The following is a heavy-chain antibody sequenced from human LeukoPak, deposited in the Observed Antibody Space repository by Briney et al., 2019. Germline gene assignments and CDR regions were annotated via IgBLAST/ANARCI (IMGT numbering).Heavy chain of an antibody. CDR2: IYYSGST. V-gene: IGHV4-59*01. CDR1: GGSISSYY. Sequence: AETLSLTCTVSGGSISSYYWSWIRQPPGKGLEWIGYIYYSGSTNYNPSLKSRVTISVDTSKNQFSLKLSSVTAADTAVYYCARDLYQVLFDPWGQGTLVTVSS. J-gene: IGHJ5*02. D-gene: IGHD2-2*01. CDR3: ARDLYQVLFDP.